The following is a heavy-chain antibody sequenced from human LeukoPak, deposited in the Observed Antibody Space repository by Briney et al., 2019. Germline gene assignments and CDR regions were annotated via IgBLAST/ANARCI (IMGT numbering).Heavy chain of an antibody. J-gene: IGHJ5*02. CDR2: INHSGST. Sequence: SETLSLTCAVYGGSFSGYYWSWIRRPPGKGLEWIGEINHSGSTNYNPSLKSRVTISVDTSKNQFSLKLSSVTAADTAVYYCARGLTPGMDWFDPWGQGTLVTVSS. D-gene: IGHD1-14*01. CDR3: ARGLTPGMDWFDP. V-gene: IGHV4-34*01. CDR1: GGSFSGYY.